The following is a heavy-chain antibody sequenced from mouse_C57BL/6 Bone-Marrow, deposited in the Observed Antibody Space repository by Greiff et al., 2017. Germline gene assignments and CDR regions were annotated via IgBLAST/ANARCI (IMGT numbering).Heavy chain of an antibody. J-gene: IGHJ4*01. D-gene: IGHD2-1*01. CDR3: AIYGSYDYAMDY. V-gene: IGHV1-81*01. CDR1: GYTFTSYG. CDR2: IYPRSGNT. Sequence: VKLVESGAELARPGASVKLSCKASGYTFTSYGISWVKQRTGQGLEWIGEIYPRSGNTYYNEKFKGKATLTADKSSSTAYMELRSLTSEDSAVYFCAIYGSYDYAMDYWGQGTSVTVSS.